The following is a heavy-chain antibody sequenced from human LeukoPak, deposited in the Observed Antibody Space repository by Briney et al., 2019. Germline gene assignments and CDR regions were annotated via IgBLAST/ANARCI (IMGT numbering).Heavy chain of an antibody. Sequence: PGGSLRLSCAASGFTFSSCGMHWVRQAPGKGLEWVAFIRYDGSNKYYADSVKGRFTISRDNSKNTLYLQMNSLRAEDTAVYYCCQRRKNYDFWPLDYWGQGTLVTVSS. CDR2: IRYDGSNK. J-gene: IGHJ4*02. CDR3: CQRRKNYDFWPLDY. D-gene: IGHD3-3*01. V-gene: IGHV3-30*02. CDR1: GFTFSSCG.